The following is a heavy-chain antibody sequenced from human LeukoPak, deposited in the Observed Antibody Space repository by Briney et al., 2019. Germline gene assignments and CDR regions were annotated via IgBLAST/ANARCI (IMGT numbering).Heavy chain of an antibody. CDR2: FYTGVST. CDR1: GFTVSSNY. CDR3: ASKGQLWLAFDI. Sequence: GGSLRLSCAASGFTVSSNYMNWVRQAPGKGLEWVSVFYTGVSTYYADSVKGRFTISRDTSKNTVYLHMNSLRAEDTAVYYCASKGQLWLAFDIWGQGTMVTVSS. D-gene: IGHD5-18*01. V-gene: IGHV3-66*01. J-gene: IGHJ3*02.